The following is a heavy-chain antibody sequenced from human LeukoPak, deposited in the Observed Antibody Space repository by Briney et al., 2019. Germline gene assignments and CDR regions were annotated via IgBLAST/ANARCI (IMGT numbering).Heavy chain of an antibody. D-gene: IGHD2-21*02. V-gene: IGHV3-33*01. CDR2: IWYDGSNK. J-gene: IGHJ4*02. Sequence: GGSLRLSCAASGFTFSSYGMHWVRQAPGKGLEWVAVIWYDGSNKYYAGSVKGRFTISRDNSKNTLYLQMNSLRAEDTAVYYCARDGQIYCGGDCYSGYWGQGTPVTVSS. CDR3: ARDGQIYCGGDCYSGY. CDR1: GFTFSSYG.